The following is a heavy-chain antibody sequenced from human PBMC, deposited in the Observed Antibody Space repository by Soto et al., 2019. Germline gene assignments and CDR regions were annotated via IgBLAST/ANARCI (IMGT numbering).Heavy chain of an antibody. J-gene: IGHJ4*02. Sequence: GGSLRLSCAASGFTFSSYGMHWVRQAPGKGLEWVAVISYDGSNKYYADSVKGRFTISRDNSKNTLYLQMNSLRAEDTAVYYCAKDRLGYRLVPREFDYWGQGTLVTVSS. V-gene: IGHV3-30*18. CDR1: GFTFSSYG. D-gene: IGHD3-16*02. CDR3: AKDRLGYRLVPREFDY. CDR2: ISYDGSNK.